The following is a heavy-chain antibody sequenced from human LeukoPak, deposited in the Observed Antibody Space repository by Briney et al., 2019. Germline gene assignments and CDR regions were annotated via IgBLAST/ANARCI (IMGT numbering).Heavy chain of an antibody. J-gene: IGHJ4*02. V-gene: IGHV3-74*01. D-gene: IGHD6-19*01. CDR2: IKSAGSSI. CDR3: AKGGGYSNGLFDS. CDR1: GFTFSSYW. Sequence: GGSLRLPCAASGFTFSSYWMHWVRQAPGKGLVWVSRIKSAGSSIRYADSVKGRFTISRDNAKNTLYLQMNSLRAEDTAVYYCAKGGGYSNGLFDSWGQGTLVTVSS.